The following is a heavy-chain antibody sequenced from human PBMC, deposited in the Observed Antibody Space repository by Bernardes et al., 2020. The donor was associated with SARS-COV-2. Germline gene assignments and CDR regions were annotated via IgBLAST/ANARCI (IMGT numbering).Heavy chain of an antibody. V-gene: IGHV1-18*01. CDR2: ISAYNGNT. CDR1: GYTFTSYG. CDR3: ARMYYYDSSGYYNFDY. Sequence: ASLKVSCKASGYTFTSYGISWVRQAPGQGLEWMGWISAYNGNTNYAQKLQGRVTMTTDTSTSTAYMELRSLRSDDTAVYYCARMYYYDSSGYYNFDYWGQGTLVTVSS. J-gene: IGHJ4*02. D-gene: IGHD3-22*01.